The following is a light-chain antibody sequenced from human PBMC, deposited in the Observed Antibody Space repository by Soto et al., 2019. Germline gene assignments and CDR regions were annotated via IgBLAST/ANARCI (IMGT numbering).Light chain of an antibody. J-gene: IGKJ3*01. CDR1: ENVRTF. V-gene: IGKV3-11*01. CDR3: QQRNNWPPEFT. Sequence: PGERATLSCRASENVRTFVDWYQQKPGQAPRLLXXGASNRATDIPARFSGSGSGTDFTLTISNLEPEDFAVYFCQQRNNWPPEFTFGPGTKVDIK. CDR2: GAS.